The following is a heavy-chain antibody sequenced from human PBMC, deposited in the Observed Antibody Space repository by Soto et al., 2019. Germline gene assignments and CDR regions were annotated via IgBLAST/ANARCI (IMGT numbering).Heavy chain of an antibody. Sequence: GASVKVSCKASGYTFTSYGISWVRQAPGQGLEWMGWISAYNGNTNYAQKLQGRVTMTTDTSTSTAYMELRSLRSDDTAVYYCARSIHLCPAALTCYAAESDYWGQGTLVTVSS. D-gene: IGHD2-2*01. J-gene: IGHJ4*02. CDR3: ARSIHLCPAALTCYAAESDY. CDR2: ISAYNGNT. CDR1: GYTFTSYG. V-gene: IGHV1-18*01.